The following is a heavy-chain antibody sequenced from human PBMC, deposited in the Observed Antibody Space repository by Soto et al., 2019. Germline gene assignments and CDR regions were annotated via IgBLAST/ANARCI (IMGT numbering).Heavy chain of an antibody. CDR3: VHPRSTVQIPPT. V-gene: IGHV3-64D*06. CDR1: GFTFSMFS. J-gene: IGHJ5*02. Sequence: GGSLRLSCSASGFTFSMFSMHWVHQAPGKGLEYVSGISSNGDSTYYADSVKGRFTISRDNSKNTLYLQMSSLRAVDTAVYYCVHPRSTVQIPPTWGQGTLVTVSS. D-gene: IGHD4-17*01. CDR2: ISSNGDST.